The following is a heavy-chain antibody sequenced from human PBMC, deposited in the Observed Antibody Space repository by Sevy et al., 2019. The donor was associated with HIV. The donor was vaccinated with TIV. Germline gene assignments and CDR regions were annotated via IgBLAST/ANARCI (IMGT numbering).Heavy chain of an antibody. V-gene: IGHV3-7*01. J-gene: IGHJ6*02. D-gene: IGHD2-2*01. CDR1: GFTFSTYW. Sequence: GGSLRLSCAASGFTFSTYWMSWFRQAPGKGVEWVANINEDGTEKFYVDSVKGRFTMSRDNAKNSLYLQMNSLRAEDAAVYYCARDNATVSRRGLRYYYYGTDVWGQGTTVTVSS. CDR3: ARDNATVSRRGLRYYYYGTDV. CDR2: INEDGTEK.